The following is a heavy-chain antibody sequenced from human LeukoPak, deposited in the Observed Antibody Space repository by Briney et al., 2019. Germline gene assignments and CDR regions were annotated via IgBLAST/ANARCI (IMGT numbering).Heavy chain of an antibody. CDR1: GYTFTGYY. V-gene: IGHV1-2*02. CDR2: INPNRGGT. CDR3: ARDLNTYYYDSSGYYH. J-gene: IGHJ5*02. D-gene: IGHD3-22*01. Sequence: ASVKVSCKASGYTFTGYYMHWVRQAPGQGLEWMGWINPNRGGTNYAQKVQGRVTMTRDTSISTAYMELSRLRSDDTAVYYCARDLNTYYYDSSGYYHWGQGTLVTVSS.